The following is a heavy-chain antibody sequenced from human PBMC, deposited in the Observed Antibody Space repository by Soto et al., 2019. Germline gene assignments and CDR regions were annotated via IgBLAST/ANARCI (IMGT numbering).Heavy chain of an antibody. Sequence: EVQLVESGGGLVQPGGSLRLSCAASGFTFSSYSMNWVRQAPGKGLEWVSYISSSSSTIYYADSVKGRFTISRDNAKNSLYLQMNSLRDEDTAVYYCARTGPQLYSYGYYLYDYWGQGTLVTVSS. CDR1: GFTFSSYS. V-gene: IGHV3-48*02. D-gene: IGHD5-18*01. CDR2: ISSSSSTI. CDR3: ARTGPQLYSYGYYLYDY. J-gene: IGHJ4*02.